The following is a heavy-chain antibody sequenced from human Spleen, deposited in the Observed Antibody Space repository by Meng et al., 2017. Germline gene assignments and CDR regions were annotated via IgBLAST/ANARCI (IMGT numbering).Heavy chain of an antibody. J-gene: IGHJ4*02. CDR1: GFTFSNHW. Sequence: EVQLVESGGGLVRPGGSLRLSCAASGFTFSNHWMHWVRQAPGRGLVWVARVKSDGTYRDYGDSVKGRFTISSDNAKSTLYLQMNSLRTEDTAVYYCVRDDRVYGVDYWGQGILVTVSS. CDR2: VKSDGTYR. D-gene: IGHD4-17*01. V-gene: IGHV3-74*01. CDR3: VRDDRVYGVDY.